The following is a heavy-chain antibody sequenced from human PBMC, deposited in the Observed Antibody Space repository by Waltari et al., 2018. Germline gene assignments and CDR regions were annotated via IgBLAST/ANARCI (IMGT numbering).Heavy chain of an antibody. CDR2: SHQSGNT. D-gene: IGHD6-19*01. CDR3: ARWDSSGRYYGD. J-gene: IGHJ4*02. Sequence: WNWSRQSPRKGLEWIGYSHQSGNTKCYPSLKGRVTMSGDTAKSQFSLRLTSVTAADTAVYDCARWDSSGRYYGDWGQGTPVIVSS. V-gene: IGHV4-59*08.